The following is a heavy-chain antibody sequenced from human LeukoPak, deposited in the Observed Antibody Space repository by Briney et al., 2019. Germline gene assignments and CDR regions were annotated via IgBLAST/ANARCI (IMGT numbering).Heavy chain of an antibody. Sequence: ASVKVSCKASGYTFTGYYMHWVRQAPGQGLEWMGWFNPDSGGKNYAQKFQGRVTMTTDTSTSTAYMELSRLRSDDTAVYYCARDLSLTLPNKEWELLGPIDYWGQGTLVTVSS. CDR1: GYTFTGYY. J-gene: IGHJ4*02. V-gene: IGHV1-2*02. CDR3: ARDLSLTLPNKEWELLGPIDY. D-gene: IGHD1-26*01. CDR2: FNPDSGGK.